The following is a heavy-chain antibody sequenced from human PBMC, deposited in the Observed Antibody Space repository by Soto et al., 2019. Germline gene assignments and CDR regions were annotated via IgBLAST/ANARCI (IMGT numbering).Heavy chain of an antibody. CDR2: ISYDGSNK. CDR1: GFTFSSYA. Sequence: QVQLVESGGGVVQPGRSLRLSCAASGFTFSSYAMHWVRQAPGKGLEWVAVISYDGSNKYYADSVKGRFTISRDNSKNTLYLQMNSLRAEDTAVYYCARVGGRYCSGGSCYYFDCWGQGTLVTVSS. J-gene: IGHJ4*02. D-gene: IGHD2-15*01. V-gene: IGHV3-30-3*01. CDR3: ARVGGRYCSGGSCYYFDC.